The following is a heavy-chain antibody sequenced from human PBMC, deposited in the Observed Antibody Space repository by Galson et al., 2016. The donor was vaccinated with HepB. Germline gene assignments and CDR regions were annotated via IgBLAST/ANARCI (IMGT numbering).Heavy chain of an antibody. V-gene: IGHV3-30*04. Sequence: SLRLSCAVSGFNFSRYEMHWVRQAPGRGLEWVAVISSDGTNTYYADSVKGRFTISRDNSKNTLYVQMSSLQPEDTAAYYCARDKVYNFFDYWGQGTLVTVSS. CDR3: ARDKVYNFFDY. CDR1: GFNFSRYE. D-gene: IGHD5-24*01. J-gene: IGHJ4*02. CDR2: ISSDGTNT.